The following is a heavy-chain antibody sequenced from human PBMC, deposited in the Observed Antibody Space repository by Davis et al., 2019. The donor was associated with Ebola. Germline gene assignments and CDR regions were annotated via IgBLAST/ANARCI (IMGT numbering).Heavy chain of an antibody. CDR3: ARGITMVQGVILHNWFDP. Sequence: GESLKISCAASGFTFSSYAMHWVRQAPGKGLEWVAVISYDGSNKYYADSVKGRFTISRDNSKNTLYLQMNGLRAEDTAVYYCARGITMVQGVILHNWFDPWGQGTLVTVSS. V-gene: IGHV3-30-3*01. D-gene: IGHD3-10*01. J-gene: IGHJ5*02. CDR1: GFTFSSYA. CDR2: ISYDGSNK.